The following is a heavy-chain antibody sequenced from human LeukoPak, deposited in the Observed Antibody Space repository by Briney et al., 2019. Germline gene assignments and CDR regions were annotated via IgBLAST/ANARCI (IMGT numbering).Heavy chain of an antibody. CDR1: GYTFTGYY. D-gene: IGHD6-19*01. J-gene: IGHJ5*02. CDR3: ARDRNIAVAATLNWFDP. Sequence: GASVKVSCKASGYTFTGYYMHWVRQAPGQGLEWMGWINPNSGGTNYAQKFHGRDTMTRDTSISTAYMELSRLRSDDTAVYYCARDRNIAVAATLNWFDPWGQGTLVTVSS. CDR2: INPNSGGT. V-gene: IGHV1-2*02.